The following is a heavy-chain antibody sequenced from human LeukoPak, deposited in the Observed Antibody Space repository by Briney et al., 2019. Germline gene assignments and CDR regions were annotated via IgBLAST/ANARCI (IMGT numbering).Heavy chain of an antibody. V-gene: IGHV3-21*01. CDR2: ISSGSGYI. D-gene: IGHD3-3*01. Sequence: GGSLRLSCAASGFIFSTYNMNWVRQAPGKGLEWVSSISSGSGYIYYADSVKGRFTISRDNAKNSLLLQMNSLRDEDTAVYYCWLLSDWSGYYGPPGVGYYYYYGMDVWGQGTTVTVSS. J-gene: IGHJ6*02. CDR3: WLLSDWSGYYGPPGVGYYYYYGMDV. CDR1: GFIFSTYN.